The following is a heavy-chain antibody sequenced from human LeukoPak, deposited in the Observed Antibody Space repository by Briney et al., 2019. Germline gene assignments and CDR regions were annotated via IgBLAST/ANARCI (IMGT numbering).Heavy chain of an antibody. J-gene: IGHJ4*02. D-gene: IGHD3-10*01. CDR3: ASLPSHYYGSGSYKDY. CDR2: IYHSGST. Sequence: SETLSLTCAVSGGSISSSNWWSWVRQPPGKGLEWIGEIYHSGSTNYNPSLKSRVTISVDKSKNQFSLKLSSVTAADTAVYYCASLPSHYYGSGSYKDYWGQGTLVTVSS. CDR1: GGSISSSNW. V-gene: IGHV4-4*02.